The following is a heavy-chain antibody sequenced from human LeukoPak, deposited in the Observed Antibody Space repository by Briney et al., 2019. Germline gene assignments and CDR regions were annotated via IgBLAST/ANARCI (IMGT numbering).Heavy chain of an antibody. J-gene: IGHJ4*02. Sequence: GGSLRLSCAASGFTFSSYGMHWVRQAPGKGLEWVAVIWYDGSNKYYADSVKGRFTISRDNSKNTLYLQMNSLRAEDTAVYYCGRDGVPAAADYWGQGTLVTVSS. CDR3: GRDGVPAAADY. CDR2: IWYDGSNK. D-gene: IGHD2-2*01. CDR1: GFTFSSYG. V-gene: IGHV3-33*01.